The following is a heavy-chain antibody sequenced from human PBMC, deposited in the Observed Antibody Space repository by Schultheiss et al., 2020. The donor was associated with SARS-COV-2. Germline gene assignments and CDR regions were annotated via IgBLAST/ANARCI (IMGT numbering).Heavy chain of an antibody. V-gene: IGHV1-18*01. D-gene: IGHD2-8*02. Sequence: ASVKVSCKASGYTFTSYGISWVRQAPGQGLEWMGWINPNSGGTNYAQKLQGRVTMTRDTSISTAYMELSSLTSDDTAIYFCARSTAWSDNWFDPWGQGTLVTVSS. J-gene: IGHJ5*02. CDR1: GYTFTSYG. CDR2: INPNSGGT. CDR3: ARSTAWSDNWFDP.